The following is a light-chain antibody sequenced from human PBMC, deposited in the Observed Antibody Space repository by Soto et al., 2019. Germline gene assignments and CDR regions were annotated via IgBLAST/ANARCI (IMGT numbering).Light chain of an antibody. CDR3: QHYNSYSEA. V-gene: IGKV1-5*03. CDR2: KAS. Sequence: DIPITQSPSTLSASIGDRVTITCRASQTISSWSAWYQQKPGKAPKLLIYKASTLKSGVPSRFSGSGSGTEFTLTISSLQPDDFATYYCQHYNSYSEAFGQGTKVE. J-gene: IGKJ1*01. CDR1: QTISSW.